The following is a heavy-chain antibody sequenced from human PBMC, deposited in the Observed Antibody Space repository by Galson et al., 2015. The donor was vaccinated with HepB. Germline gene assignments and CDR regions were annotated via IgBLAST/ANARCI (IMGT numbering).Heavy chain of an antibody. CDR3: AKEYSSGWYVVDY. CDR2: IPTPGTT. D-gene: IGHD6-19*01. CDR1: GFTFSSYV. J-gene: IGHJ4*02. V-gene: IGHV3-23*01. Sequence: SLRLSCAASGFTFSSYVMSWVRQAPGKGLEWVSGIPTPGTTYYADSVKGRFTISRDNSKNTPYLQMNSLRAEDTAVYYCAKEYSSGWYVVDYWGQGTLVTVSS.